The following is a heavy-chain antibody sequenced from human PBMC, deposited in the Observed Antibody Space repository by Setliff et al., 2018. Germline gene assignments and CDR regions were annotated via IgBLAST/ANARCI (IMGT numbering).Heavy chain of an antibody. V-gene: IGHV1-69*04. CDR1: GGTFSSYT. J-gene: IGHJ5*02. CDR3: ARDISLGKAAVWFGELKGWFDP. Sequence: SVKVSCKASGGTFSSYTISWVRQAPGQGLEWMGRIIPILGIANYAQKFQGRVTITADKSTGTAYMELSSLRSEDTAVYYCARDISLGKAAVWFGELKGWFDPWGQGTLVTVSS. CDR2: IIPILGIA. D-gene: IGHD3-10*01.